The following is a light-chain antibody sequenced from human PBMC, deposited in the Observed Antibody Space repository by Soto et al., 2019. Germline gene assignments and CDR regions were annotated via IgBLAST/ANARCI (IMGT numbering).Light chain of an antibody. CDR3: SSFTSNGILV. Sequence: QSALTQPASVSGSPGQSITISCTGTSSDFNAYNSVSWYQQHPGKAPKLIIYEVSNWPSGASNRISGSKSGNTASLTISGLQAEDEADYYCSSFTSNGILVFGGGTKVTVL. CDR2: EVS. V-gene: IGLV2-14*01. J-gene: IGLJ3*02. CDR1: SSDFNAYNS.